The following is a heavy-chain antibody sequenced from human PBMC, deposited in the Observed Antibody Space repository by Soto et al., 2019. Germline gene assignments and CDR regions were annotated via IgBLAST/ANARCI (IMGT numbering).Heavy chain of an antibody. Sequence: QVQLVQSGAELKKPGASVNISCTASGFTFSDNLINWVRRVPGQGLEWMGWLNPDTGNTRYSETFQGRVTISRHPSASIAYLELSGLENEDTALYFCTRDIQSVGPRANDAFAVWGQGTMITVSS. V-gene: IGHV1-3*01. CDR3: TRDIQSVGPRANDAFAV. J-gene: IGHJ3*01. CDR1: GFTFSDNL. D-gene: IGHD5-18*01. CDR2: LNPDTGNT.